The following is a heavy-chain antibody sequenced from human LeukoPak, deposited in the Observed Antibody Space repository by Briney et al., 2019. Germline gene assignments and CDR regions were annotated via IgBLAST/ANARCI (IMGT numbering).Heavy chain of an antibody. CDR2: ISGSGGNT. CDR3: AKELKTYYYDSSAANG. D-gene: IGHD3-22*01. Sequence: GGSLRLSCAASGFIFCNYAMNRVRQAPGKGLEWFSAISGSGGNTYYADSVKGRFTISRDNSKNTLYLQMNSLRAEDTAVYYCAKELKTYYYDSSAANGGGQGTLVTVSS. CDR1: GFIFCNYA. J-gene: IGHJ4*02. V-gene: IGHV3-23*01.